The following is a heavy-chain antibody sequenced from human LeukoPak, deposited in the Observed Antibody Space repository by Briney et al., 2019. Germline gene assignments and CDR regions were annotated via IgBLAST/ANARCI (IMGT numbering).Heavy chain of an antibody. CDR2: IYPGDSDT. Sequence: GESLKISCKGSGYNFTSYWIGWVRQMPGKGLEWMGIIYPGDSDTRYSPSFQGQVTISADKSVSTAYLQWSSLKASDTAMYYCARRHCSSTSCYSDYWGQGTLVTVSS. CDR3: ARRHCSSTSCYSDY. V-gene: IGHV5-51*01. D-gene: IGHD2-2*01. J-gene: IGHJ4*02. CDR1: GYNFTSYW.